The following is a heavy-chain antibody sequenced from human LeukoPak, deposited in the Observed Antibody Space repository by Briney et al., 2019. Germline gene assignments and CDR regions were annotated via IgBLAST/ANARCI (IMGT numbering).Heavy chain of an antibody. CDR2: IYYSGST. CDR3: ASVIADYGGEWFDP. V-gene: IGHV4-30-4*01. CDR1: GGSISSGDYY. Sequence: SETLSLTCTVSGGSISSGDYYWSWLRQPPGTGLEWIGYIYYSGSTYYNPSLKSRVTISVDTSKNQFSLKLSSVTAADTAVYYCASVIADYGGEWFDPWGQGTLVTVSS. J-gene: IGHJ5*02. D-gene: IGHD4/OR15-4a*01.